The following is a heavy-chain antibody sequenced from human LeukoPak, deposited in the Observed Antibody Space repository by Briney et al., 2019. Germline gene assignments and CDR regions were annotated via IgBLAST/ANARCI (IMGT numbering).Heavy chain of an antibody. V-gene: IGHV3-7*03. Sequence: GGSLRLSCAASGFMFSSNWMSWVRLAPGKGLEWVANIKEDGTETYYVDSVKGRFTISRDNAKNSLYLQMDSLRVEDTAVYYCAKEGRSLQTYWGQGTLVTVSS. D-gene: IGHD5-24*01. CDR2: IKEDGTET. J-gene: IGHJ4*02. CDR3: AKEGRSLQTY. CDR1: GFMFSSNW.